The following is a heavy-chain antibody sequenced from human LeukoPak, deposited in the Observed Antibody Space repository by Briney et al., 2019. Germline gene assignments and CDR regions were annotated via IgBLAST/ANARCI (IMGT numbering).Heavy chain of an antibody. CDR2: IYYSGST. Sequence: SETLSLTCTVSGGSISSSSYYWGWIRQPPGKGLEWIGSIYYSGSTYYNPSLKSRVTISVDTSKNPFSLKLSSVAAADTAVYYCARPGFYYYDSSGYEIFDYWGQGTLVTVSS. D-gene: IGHD3-22*01. J-gene: IGHJ4*02. V-gene: IGHV4-39*01. CDR3: ARPGFYYYDSSGYEIFDY. CDR1: GGSISSSSYY.